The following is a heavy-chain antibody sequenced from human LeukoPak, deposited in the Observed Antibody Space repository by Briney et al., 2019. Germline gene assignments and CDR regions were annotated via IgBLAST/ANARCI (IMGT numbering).Heavy chain of an antibody. J-gene: IGHJ4*02. V-gene: IGHV4-34*01. Sequence: PSETLSLTCAVYGGSFSGYYWSWIRQPPGKGLEWIGSIYYSGSTYYSPSLKSRVTISVDTSKNQFSLKLNSVTAADTAVYYCATHSSSRGPLRYWGQGALVTVSS. CDR1: GGSFSGYY. CDR2: IYYSGST. CDR3: ATHSSSRGPLRY. D-gene: IGHD6-13*01.